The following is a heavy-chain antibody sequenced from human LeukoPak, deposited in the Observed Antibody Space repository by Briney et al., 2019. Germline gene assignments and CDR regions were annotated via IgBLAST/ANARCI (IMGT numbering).Heavy chain of an antibody. CDR3: ARDSYVDTAA. V-gene: IGHV1-2*02. CDR2: INPNSGGT. D-gene: IGHD5-18*01. Sequence: GASVKVSCKASGYTFTSYDINWVRQAPGQGLEWMGWINPNSGGTNYAQKFQGRVTMTRDTSISTAYMELSRLRSDDTAVYYCARDSYVDTAAWGQGTLVTVSS. CDR1: GYTFTSYD. J-gene: IGHJ5*02.